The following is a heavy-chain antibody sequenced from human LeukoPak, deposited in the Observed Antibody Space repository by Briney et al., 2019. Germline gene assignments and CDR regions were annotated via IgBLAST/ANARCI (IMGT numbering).Heavy chain of an antibody. Sequence: PGGSLRLSCAASGFTFRSYAMNWVRQAPGKGLEWVSTISGSGGTTYYADSVKGRFTISRDNSKNTLFVQMNSLRAEDTAVYYCAKASGHYYFDHWGQGTLVTVSS. V-gene: IGHV3-23*01. J-gene: IGHJ4*02. CDR2: ISGSGGTT. CDR3: AKASGHYYFDH. D-gene: IGHD6-19*01. CDR1: GFTFRSYA.